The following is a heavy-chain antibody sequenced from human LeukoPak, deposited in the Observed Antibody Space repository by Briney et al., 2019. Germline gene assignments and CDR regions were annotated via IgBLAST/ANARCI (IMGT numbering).Heavy chain of an antibody. J-gene: IGHJ4*02. D-gene: IGHD3-22*01. CDR2: ISYDVGKK. V-gene: IGHV3-30*18. Sequence: QTGGSLRLSCAAPGFTFSSYGMHWVRQAPGKGLEWVAVISYDVGKKYYADSVKGRFTISRDNSKNTLYLQMNSLRAEDTAVYYCAKDDYYDTSGYRDWGQGTLVTVSS. CDR1: GFTFSSYG. CDR3: AKDDYYDTSGYRD.